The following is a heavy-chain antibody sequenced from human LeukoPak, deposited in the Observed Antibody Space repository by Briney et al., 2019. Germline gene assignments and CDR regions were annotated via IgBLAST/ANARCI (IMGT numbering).Heavy chain of an antibody. D-gene: IGHD6-13*01. Sequence: GGSLRLSCAVSGFTLTDYWMNWVRQAPGKGLEWVASIRQDGGEKSYVDSVKGRFTISRDNAKNSLYLQMNSLRAEDTAVYYCAREPNIYSSSWSRTFDYWGQGTLVTVSS. CDR1: GFTLTDYW. V-gene: IGHV3-7*01. CDR2: IRQDGGEK. J-gene: IGHJ4*02. CDR3: AREPNIYSSSWSRTFDY.